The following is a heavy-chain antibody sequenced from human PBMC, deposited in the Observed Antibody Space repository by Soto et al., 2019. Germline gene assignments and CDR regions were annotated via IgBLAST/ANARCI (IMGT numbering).Heavy chain of an antibody. J-gene: IGHJ4*02. V-gene: IGHV3-23*01. D-gene: IGHD2-21*01. Sequence: EVQLSESGGGLVQPGGSLRLSCAASGFTFSDYSMGWVRQAPGKGLEWVSAISGRDDSTNYADSVRGRFTISRDNSKNPLYLQMSSLRAEDTATYYCAKRALSHAGEFDNWGQGTLVTVSS. CDR3: AKRALSHAGEFDN. CDR1: GFTFSDYS. CDR2: ISGRDDST.